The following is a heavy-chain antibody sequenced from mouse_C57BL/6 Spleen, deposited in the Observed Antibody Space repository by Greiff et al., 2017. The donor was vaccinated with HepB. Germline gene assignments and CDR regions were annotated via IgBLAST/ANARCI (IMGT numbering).Heavy chain of an antibody. CDR3: ARSGVGPAWFAY. CDR1: GYTFTSYW. V-gene: IGHV1-50*01. D-gene: IGHD4-1*01. Sequence: QVQLKQPGAELVKPGASVKLSCKASGYTFTSYWMQWVKQRPGQGLEWIGEIDPSDSYTNYNQKFKGKATLTVDTSSSTAYMQLSSLTSEDSAVYYCARSGVGPAWFAYWGQGTLVTVSA. J-gene: IGHJ3*01. CDR2: IDPSDSYT.